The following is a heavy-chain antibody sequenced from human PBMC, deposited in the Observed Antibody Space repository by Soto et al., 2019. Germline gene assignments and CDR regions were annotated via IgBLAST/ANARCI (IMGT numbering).Heavy chain of an antibody. CDR1: GFTFRTYA. Sequence: VGSLRLSCTASGFTFRTYAMTWFRQAPGKGLEWVSAISGSAGTFYATSVKGRFTISRDNSRSTVYLQMHSLRAEDSAIYYCAKEKDYDFNWGSDRFTSHYWGRGTLVTVSS. D-gene: IGHD3-16*02. CDR3: AKEKDYDFNWGSDRFTSHY. CDR2: ISGSAGT. J-gene: IGHJ4*02. V-gene: IGHV3-23*01.